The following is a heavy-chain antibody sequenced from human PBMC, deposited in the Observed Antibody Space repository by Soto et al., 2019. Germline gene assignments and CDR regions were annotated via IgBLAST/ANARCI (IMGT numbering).Heavy chain of an antibody. D-gene: IGHD1-1*01. J-gene: IGHJ3*02. CDR2: LYYVDGT. V-gene: IGHV3-53*01. CDR1: GLTVRGKKY. CDR3: ECWLERERASEI. Sequence: DVQLVASGGGLIQPGGSLRLYCAALGLTVRGKKYITWVRQAPGKGLEWVSALYYVDGTYYADTAKGRFTISRYNSNNVIYLHLNSLGPDDAAVYYYECWLERERASEIWGLGTMVTVSS.